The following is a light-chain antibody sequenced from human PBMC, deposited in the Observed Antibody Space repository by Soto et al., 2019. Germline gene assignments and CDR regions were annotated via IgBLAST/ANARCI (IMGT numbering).Light chain of an antibody. CDR2: GAS. CDR1: QGVTTAY. Sequence: EIVLTQSPGTLSLSPGERATLSCRASQGVTTAYLAWYQHKPGQAPRLLIYGASYRAAGIPDRFSGSGCGTDFTLTISRLEPEDFAVYSCQQYGGSPLFTFGPGTRVDFK. CDR3: QQYGGSPLFT. J-gene: IGKJ3*01. V-gene: IGKV3-20*01.